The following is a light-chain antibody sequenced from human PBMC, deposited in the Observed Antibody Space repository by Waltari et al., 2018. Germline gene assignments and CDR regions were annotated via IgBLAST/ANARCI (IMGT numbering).Light chain of an antibody. Sequence: DIQFTQAPSFLRASVGDRVTINCRASQGISSYLAWYQQKPGKAPKLLIYSASTLQSGVPSRCSGSGSGTEFTLTISSLQPEDFATYYCQQLNSYPYTFGQGTKLEIK. CDR3: QQLNSYPYT. CDR1: QGISSY. CDR2: SAS. V-gene: IGKV1-9*01. J-gene: IGKJ2*01.